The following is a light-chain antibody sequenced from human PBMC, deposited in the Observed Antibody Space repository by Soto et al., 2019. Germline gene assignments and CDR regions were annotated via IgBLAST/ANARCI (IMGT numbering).Light chain of an antibody. CDR1: SSDVGSYKP. Sequence: QSVLTQPASVSGSPGQSITMSCTGTSSDVGSYKPVSWYQQHPGKAPKLMIYEGTKRPSGVSNRFSGSKSGNKASLTISGLQPEDEADYYCTSFTSSTTYVFGTGTKVTVL. J-gene: IGLJ1*01. V-gene: IGLV2-14*02. CDR3: TSFTSSTTYV. CDR2: EGT.